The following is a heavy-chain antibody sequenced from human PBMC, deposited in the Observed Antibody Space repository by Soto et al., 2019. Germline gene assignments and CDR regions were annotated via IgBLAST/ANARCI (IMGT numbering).Heavy chain of an antibody. CDR2: IYHSGST. CDR3: ARDWGTGFYKLDS. J-gene: IGHJ4*02. D-gene: IGHD1-1*01. CDR1: GYSISTGFN. V-gene: IGHV4-38-2*02. Sequence: NPSETLSLTCAVSGYSISTGFNWAWIRQPPGKGLEWIGSIYHSGSTYYNLSLKSRVTISSDASKNQISLKLSSVTAADTALYYCARDWGTGFYKLDSWGQGTLVTVSS.